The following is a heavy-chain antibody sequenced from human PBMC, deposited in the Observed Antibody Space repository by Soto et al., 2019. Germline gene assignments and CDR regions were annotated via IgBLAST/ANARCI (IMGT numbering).Heavy chain of an antibody. Sequence: GGSLRLSCAASGFTFSSYAMSWVRQAPGKGLEWVSAISGSGGSTYYADSVKGRFTISRDNSKNTLYLQMNSLRAEDTAVYSCAKDGYSSSWYHYSYCMDVWGQGTTVTVSS. D-gene: IGHD6-13*01. J-gene: IGHJ6*02. V-gene: IGHV3-23*01. CDR3: AKDGYSSSWYHYSYCMDV. CDR2: ISGSGGST. CDR1: GFTFSSYA.